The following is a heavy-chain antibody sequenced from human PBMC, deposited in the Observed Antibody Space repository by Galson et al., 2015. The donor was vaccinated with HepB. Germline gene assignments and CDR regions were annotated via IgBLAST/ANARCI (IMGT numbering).Heavy chain of an antibody. CDR1: GYTFTSYY. CDR3: ATPGDYVGSDAFDI. Sequence: SVKVSCKASGYTFTSYYMHWVRQAPGKGLEWMGGFDPEDGETIYAQKFQGRVTMTEDTSTDTAYMELSSLRSEDTAVYYCATPGDYVGSDAFDIWGQGTMVTVSS. J-gene: IGHJ3*02. CDR2: FDPEDGET. D-gene: IGHD4-17*01. V-gene: IGHV1-24*01.